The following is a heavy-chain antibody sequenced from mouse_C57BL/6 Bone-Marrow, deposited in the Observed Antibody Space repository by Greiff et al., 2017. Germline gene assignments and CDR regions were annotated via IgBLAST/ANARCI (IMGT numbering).Heavy chain of an antibody. CDR2: IYPGDGDT. CDR1: GYAFSSYW. Sequence: VQLQQSGAELVKPGASVKISCKASGYAFSSYWMNWVKQRPGKGLEWIGQIYPGDGDTNYNGKFKGKATLTADKSSSTAYMQLSSLTYEDSAVYFCARSGDGYYGWFAYWGQGTLVTVSA. D-gene: IGHD2-3*01. CDR3: ARSGDGYYGWFAY. V-gene: IGHV1-80*01. J-gene: IGHJ3*01.